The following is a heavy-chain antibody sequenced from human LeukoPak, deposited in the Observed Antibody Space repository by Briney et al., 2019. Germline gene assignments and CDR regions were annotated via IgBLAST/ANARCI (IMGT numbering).Heavy chain of an antibody. CDR2: TYYRSRWYN. J-gene: IGHJ5*02. CDR1: GDSVSSNNAA. V-gene: IGHV6-1*01. Sequence: SQTLSLTCAISGDSVSSNNAAWNWIRQSPSRGLEWLGRTYYRSRWYNDYALSVRGRITINPDTSKNQFSLHLNSVTPEDTAVYYCARRGGSSWYFWFDPWGQGTLVTVSS. D-gene: IGHD6-13*01. CDR3: ARRGGSSWYFWFDP.